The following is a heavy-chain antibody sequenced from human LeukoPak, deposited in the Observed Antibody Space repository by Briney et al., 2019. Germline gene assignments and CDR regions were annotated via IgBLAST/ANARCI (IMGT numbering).Heavy chain of an antibody. CDR2: INPSGAST. Sequence: ASVKVSCKASGYTFTSYYMHWVRQAPGQGLEWVGIINPSGASTSYAQKFQGRVTMTRDTSTSTVYMEQSSLRSEDTAVYSCARGKLVAKEYSSSSGFDYWGQGTLVTVSS. CDR3: ARGKLVAKEYSSSSGFDY. V-gene: IGHV1-46*01. CDR1: GYTFTSYY. J-gene: IGHJ4*02. D-gene: IGHD6-6*01.